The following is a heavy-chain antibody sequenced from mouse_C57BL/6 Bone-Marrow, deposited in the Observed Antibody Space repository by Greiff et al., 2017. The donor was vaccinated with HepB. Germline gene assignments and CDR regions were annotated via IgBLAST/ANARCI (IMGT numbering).Heavy chain of an antibody. Sequence: EVNVVESGGGLVKPGGSLKLSCAASGFTFSDYGMHWVRQAPEKGLEWVAYISSGSSTIYYADTVKGRFTISRDNAKNTLFLQMTSLRSEDTAMYYCAIATIRAMDYWGQGTSVTVSS. V-gene: IGHV5-17*01. CDR1: GFTFSDYG. D-gene: IGHD1-1*01. J-gene: IGHJ4*01. CDR3: AIATIRAMDY. CDR2: ISSGSSTI.